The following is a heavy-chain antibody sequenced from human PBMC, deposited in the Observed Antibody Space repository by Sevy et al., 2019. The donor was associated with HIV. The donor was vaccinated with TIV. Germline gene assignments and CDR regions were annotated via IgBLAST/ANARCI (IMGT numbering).Heavy chain of an antibody. D-gene: IGHD2-8*01. CDR1: GFTFSKYS. Sequence: GGSLRLSCAASGFTFSKYSMSWVRQPPGKELEWVSTLSFGCGEINYADSVKRRFTISRDNSKSSVYLQMNNLRPEDTAVYYCAREGCTKPHDYWGQGTLVTVSS. V-gene: IGHV3-23*01. CDR3: AREGCTKPHDY. CDR2: LSFGCGEI. J-gene: IGHJ4*02.